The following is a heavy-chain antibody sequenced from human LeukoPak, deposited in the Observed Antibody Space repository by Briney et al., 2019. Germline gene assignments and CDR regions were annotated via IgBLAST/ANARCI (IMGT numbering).Heavy chain of an antibody. D-gene: IGHD1-26*01. J-gene: IGHJ4*02. Sequence: PGGSLRLSCAASGFTFSSYWMSWVRQAPGKGLEWVANIKQDGSEKYYVDSVKGRFTISRDNAKNSLYLQMNSLRAEDTAVYYCARESGSYSKAPFDYWGQGTLVTVSS. V-gene: IGHV3-7*01. CDR3: ARESGSYSKAPFDY. CDR2: IKQDGSEK. CDR1: GFTFSSYW.